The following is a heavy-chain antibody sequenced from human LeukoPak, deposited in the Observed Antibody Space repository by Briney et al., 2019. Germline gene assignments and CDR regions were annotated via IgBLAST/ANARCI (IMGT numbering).Heavy chain of an antibody. CDR2: ISAYNGNT. CDR3: ATTTNYDILTGQWPFDY. Sequence: ASVKVSCKASGYTFTSYGISWVRQAPGQGLEWMGWISAYNGNTNYAQKLQGRVTMTTDTSTSTAYMELRSLRSDDTAVYYCATTTNYDILTGQWPFDYWGQGTLVTVSS. CDR1: GYTFTSYG. D-gene: IGHD3-9*01. V-gene: IGHV1-18*01. J-gene: IGHJ4*02.